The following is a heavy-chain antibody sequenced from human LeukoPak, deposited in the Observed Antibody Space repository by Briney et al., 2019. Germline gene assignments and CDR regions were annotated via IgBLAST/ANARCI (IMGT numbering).Heavy chain of an antibody. Sequence: SETLSLTCTVSGGSISSYYWSWIRQPPGKGLEWIGYIYYSGSTNYNPSLKSRVTISVDTSKNQFSLKLSSVTAADTAVYYCARDLGAVAGSDFDYWGQGTLVTVSS. J-gene: IGHJ4*02. CDR3: ARDLGAVAGSDFDY. CDR1: GGSISSYY. V-gene: IGHV4-59*01. D-gene: IGHD6-19*01. CDR2: IYYSGST.